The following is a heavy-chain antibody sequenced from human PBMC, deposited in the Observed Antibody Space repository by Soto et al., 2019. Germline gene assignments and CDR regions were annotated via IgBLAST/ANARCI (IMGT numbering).Heavy chain of an antibody. CDR2: IYYSGST. Sequence: QLQLQESGPGLVKPSETLSLTCTVSGGSISSSSYYWGWIRQPPGKGLEWIGSIYYSGSTYYNPSLKSRVPRSVATPTTHFSLTLSSGTASDTAVYYCAGTYYYDSSGYLPPDYWGQGTLVTVSS. CDR3: AGTYYYDSSGYLPPDY. J-gene: IGHJ4*02. CDR1: GGSISSSSYY. V-gene: IGHV4-39*02. D-gene: IGHD3-22*01.